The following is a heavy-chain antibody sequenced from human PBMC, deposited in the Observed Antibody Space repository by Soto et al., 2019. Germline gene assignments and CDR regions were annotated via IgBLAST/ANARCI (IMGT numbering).Heavy chain of an antibody. Sequence: HPGGSLRLSCAASGFTFSSYAMHWVRQAPGKGLEWVAVISYDGGNKYYADSVKGRFTISRDNSKNTLYLQMNSLRAEDTAVYYCASPRYCSTPLCYFDYYFDYWGQGTLVTVSS. CDR2: ISYDGGNK. D-gene: IGHD2-2*01. J-gene: IGHJ4*02. CDR3: ASPRYCSTPLCYFDYYFDY. CDR1: GFTFSSYA. V-gene: IGHV3-30-3*01.